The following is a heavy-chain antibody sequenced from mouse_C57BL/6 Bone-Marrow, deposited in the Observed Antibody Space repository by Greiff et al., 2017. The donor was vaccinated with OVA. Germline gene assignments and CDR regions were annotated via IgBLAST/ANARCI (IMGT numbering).Heavy chain of an antibody. D-gene: IGHD3-2*02. J-gene: IGHJ3*01. CDR2: INPSNGGT. CDR3: ARPLRRAWFAY. Sequence: VKLQQPGTELVKPGASVKLSCKASGYTFTSYWMHWVKQRPGQGLEWIGNINPSNGGTNYNEKFKIKATLTVDKSSSTAYMQLSSLTSEDSAVYDCARPLRRAWFAYWGQGTLVTVSA. CDR1: GYTFTSYW. V-gene: IGHV1-53*01.